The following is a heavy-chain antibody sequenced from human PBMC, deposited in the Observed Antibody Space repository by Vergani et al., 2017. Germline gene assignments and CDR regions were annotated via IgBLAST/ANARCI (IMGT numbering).Heavy chain of an antibody. CDR3: ARDLRLLYNRFDP. D-gene: IGHD1-14*01. Sequence: QVQLVESGGGVVQPGRSLRLSCAASGFTFNQYGMHWVRQAPGKGLEWVAVTWYDGNNKHYAGSVKGRFTISRDNSKSTMYLQMNSLRDEDTGVYYCARDLRLLYNRFDPWGQGTLVTVSS. CDR2: TWYDGNNK. CDR1: GFTFNQYG. J-gene: IGHJ5*02. V-gene: IGHV3-33*01.